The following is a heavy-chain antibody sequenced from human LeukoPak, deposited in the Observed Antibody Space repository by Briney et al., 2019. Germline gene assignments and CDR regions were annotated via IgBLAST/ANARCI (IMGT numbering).Heavy chain of an antibody. Sequence: SETLSLTCTVSGGSISNYYWSWIRQPPGMGLEWIGYIFYTGTTNYIPSLKSRITISVDTSKSQVSLRLSSVTAADTAVYYCARDLSVTTWFDPWGQGTLVIVSS. CDR3: ARDLSVTTWFDP. J-gene: IGHJ5*02. CDR1: GGSISNYY. D-gene: IGHD4-11*01. V-gene: IGHV4-59*12. CDR2: IFYTGTT.